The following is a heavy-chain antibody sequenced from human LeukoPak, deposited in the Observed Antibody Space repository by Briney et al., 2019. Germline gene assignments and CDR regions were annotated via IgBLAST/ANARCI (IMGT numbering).Heavy chain of an antibody. V-gene: IGHV1-2*06. J-gene: IGHJ4*02. CDR3: ATGIAFGWELYYFDY. CDR2: INPNSGGT. Sequence: ASVKVSCKASGYTFTVYYMHWVRQAPGQGLEWMGRINPNSGGTNYAQKFQGRVTMTRDTSISTAYMELSRLRSDDTAVYYCATGIAFGWELYYFDYWGQGTLVTVSS. D-gene: IGHD6-13*01. CDR1: GYTFTVYY.